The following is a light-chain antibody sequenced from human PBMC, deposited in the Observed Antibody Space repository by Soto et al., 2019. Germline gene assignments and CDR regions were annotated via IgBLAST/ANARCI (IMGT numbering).Light chain of an antibody. CDR1: QDISSY. CDR2: SAS. CDR3: QQYDNSPRT. V-gene: IGKV1-9*01. Sequence: DIQLTQSPSFLSASVGDRVTITCRASQDISSYLAWYQQRPGKVPRFLTHSASTLQSGVPSRFSATGSGTTFTLTISSLQPEDIATYYCQQYDNSPRTFGQGTKVEIK. J-gene: IGKJ1*01.